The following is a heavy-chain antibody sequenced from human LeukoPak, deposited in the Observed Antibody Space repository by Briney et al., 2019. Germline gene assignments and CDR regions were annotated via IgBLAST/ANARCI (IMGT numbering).Heavy chain of an antibody. Sequence: SETLSLTCTVSGGSISSSSYYWGWIRQPPGKGLEWIGSIYYSGSTYYNSSLKSRVTISVDTSKNQFSLKLSSVTAADTAVYYCARHPRRYYYDSSGFYWGQGTLVTVSS. V-gene: IGHV4-39*01. D-gene: IGHD3-22*01. J-gene: IGHJ4*02. CDR3: ARHPRRYYYDSSGFY. CDR1: GGSISSSSYY. CDR2: IYYSGST.